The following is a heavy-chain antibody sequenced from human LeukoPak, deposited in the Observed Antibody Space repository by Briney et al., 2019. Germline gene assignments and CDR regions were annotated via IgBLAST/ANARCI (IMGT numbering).Heavy chain of an antibody. J-gene: IGHJ5*02. CDR3: ATESSYGYKVNWFDP. CDR2: FLNEVGAT. D-gene: IGHD5-18*01. Sequence: ASVRVSRVQSRYTLSELSMRSGPDTPEEGGEWRGGFLNEVGATINAPTFRGRVTMNEDTSTDSAYMELSSLRSEDTAVYYCATESSYGYKVNWFDPWGQGTLVTVSS. V-gene: IGHV1-24*01. CDR1: RYTLSELS.